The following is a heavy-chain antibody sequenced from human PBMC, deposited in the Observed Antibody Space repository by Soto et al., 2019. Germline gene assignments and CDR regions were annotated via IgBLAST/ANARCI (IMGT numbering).Heavy chain of an antibody. J-gene: IGHJ3*02. D-gene: IGHD6-13*01. V-gene: IGHV1-18*04. CDR3: ASDKRSSRFYDDFDI. CDR2: ISAENGNK. Sequence: ASVKVSCKASGYTFASYGISWVRQAPGQGLEWMAWISAENGNKNYAQKFQDRVIVTTDTSTSTGYMELRSLRSDDTAVYYCASDKRSSRFYDDFDIWGQGTLVTVS. CDR1: GYTFASYG.